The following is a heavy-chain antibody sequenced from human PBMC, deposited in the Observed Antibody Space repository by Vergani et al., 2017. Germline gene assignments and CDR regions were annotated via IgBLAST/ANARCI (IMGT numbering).Heavy chain of an antibody. Sequence: QVQLQESGPGLVKPSETLSLTCTVSGGSISSSSYYWGWIRQPPGKGLEWIGIIYYSGSTYYNPSLKSRVTISVDTSKNQFSLKLSSVTAADTDVYYCARDEWYDFWSGYYRGGNWFDPWGQGTLVTVSS. V-gene: IGHV4-39*07. CDR2: IYYSGST. CDR1: GGSISSSSYY. J-gene: IGHJ5*02. CDR3: ARDEWYDFWSGYYRGGNWFDP. D-gene: IGHD3-3*01.